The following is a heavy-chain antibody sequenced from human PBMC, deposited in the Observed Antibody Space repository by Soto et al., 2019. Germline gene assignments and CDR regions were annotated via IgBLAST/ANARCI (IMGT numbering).Heavy chain of an antibody. CDR3: ARDPEPMLGYCSSTSCYPRFDY. CDR2: IFERA. Sequence: GASVKVSCKASGSTFSSSPISWVRQAPGQGLEWVGGIFERAVYAQKFQGRVTITAHESTSTVYMELSSLRSDDTAVYYCARDPEPMLGYCSSTSCYPRFDYWGQGTLVTVSS. CDR1: GSTFSSSP. V-gene: IGHV1-69*13. D-gene: IGHD2-2*01. J-gene: IGHJ4*02.